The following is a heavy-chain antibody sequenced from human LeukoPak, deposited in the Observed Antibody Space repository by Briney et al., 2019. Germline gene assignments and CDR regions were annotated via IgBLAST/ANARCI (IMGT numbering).Heavy chain of an antibody. CDR2: IYYSGST. D-gene: IGHD3-10*01. CDR3: ARDPAYYGSGSSTYGMDV. J-gene: IGHJ6*02. Sequence: PSETLSLTCTVSGVPISSGGYYWSWIRQHPGKGLEWIGYIYYSGSTYYNPSLKSRVTISVDTSKNQFSLKLSSVTAADTAVYYCARDPAYYGSGSSTYGMDVWGQGTTVTVSS. V-gene: IGHV4-31*03. CDR1: GVPISSGGYY.